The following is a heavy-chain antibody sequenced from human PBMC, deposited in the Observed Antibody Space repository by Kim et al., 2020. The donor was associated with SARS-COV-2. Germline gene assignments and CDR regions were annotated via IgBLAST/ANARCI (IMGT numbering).Heavy chain of an antibody. CDR1: GFVFSRNW. Sequence: GGSLRLSCAASGFVFSRNWMTWVRQAPGKGLEWLANINHDGSVQFYVDSVKGRFTISRDNAKNSLYLQMNSLRAEDTAVYYCATSEEAAGNDWGQGTLVT. CDR2: INHDGSVQ. CDR3: ATSEEAAGND. D-gene: IGHD6-13*01. V-gene: IGHV3-7*05. J-gene: IGHJ4*02.